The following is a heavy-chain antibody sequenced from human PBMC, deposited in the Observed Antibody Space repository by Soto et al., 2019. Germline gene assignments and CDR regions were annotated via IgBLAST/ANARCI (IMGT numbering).Heavy chain of an antibody. CDR3: ARDRGYYESTGYLGRVLDV. J-gene: IGHJ3*01. Sequence: QVHLVQSGAEVKKPGASVKVSCKASGYSFSNYGISWVREAPGQGLEWMGWISTYNGDTDYPQKVQGRVTMTTDTSTSTAYLELRSLSSDDTAVYYCARDRGYYESTGYLGRVLDVWGQGTMVTVSS. CDR1: GYSFSNYG. CDR2: ISTYNGDT. D-gene: IGHD3-22*01. V-gene: IGHV1-18*01.